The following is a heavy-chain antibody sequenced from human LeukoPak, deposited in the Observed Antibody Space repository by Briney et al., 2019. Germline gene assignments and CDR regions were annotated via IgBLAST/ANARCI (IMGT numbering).Heavy chain of an antibody. CDR3: ARRASIVQDHEDAFDI. CDR2: IYYSGST. J-gene: IGHJ3*02. D-gene: IGHD2-2*02. CDR1: GGSLSSGGYY. Sequence: PSETLSLTCTVSGGSLSSGGYYWSWIRQHPGKGLEWIGYIYYSGSTYYNPSLKSRVTISVDTSKNQFSLKLSSVTAADTAVYYCARRASIVQDHEDAFDIWGQGTMVTVSS. V-gene: IGHV4-31*03.